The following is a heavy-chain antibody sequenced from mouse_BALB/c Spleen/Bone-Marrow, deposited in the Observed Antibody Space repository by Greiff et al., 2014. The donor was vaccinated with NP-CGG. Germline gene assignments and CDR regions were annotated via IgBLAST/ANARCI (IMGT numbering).Heavy chain of an antibody. J-gene: IGHJ4*01. CDR1: GFTFSSYA. Sequence: VQLKESGGGLVKPGGSLKLSCAAPGFTFSSYAMSWVRQTPEKRLEWVASISSGGSTYYPDSVKGRFTISRDNARNILYLQMSSLRSEDTAMYYCARGGGYYYAMDYWGQGTSVTVSS. CDR3: ARGGGYYYAMDY. V-gene: IGHV5-6-5*01. CDR2: ISSGGST.